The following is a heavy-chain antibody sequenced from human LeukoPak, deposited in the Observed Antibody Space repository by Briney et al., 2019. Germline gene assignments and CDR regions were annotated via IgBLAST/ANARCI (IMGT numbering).Heavy chain of an antibody. CDR1: GGSISSSS. J-gene: IGHJ4*02. V-gene: IGHV3-21*01. CDR2: ISSSSSYI. Sequence: ETLSLTCTVSGGSISSSSYYWGWIRQAPGKGLEWVSSISSSSSYIYYADSVKGRFTISRDNAKNSLYLQMNSLRAEDTAVYYCARDSVTMVRGVIDFDYWGQGTLVTVSS. D-gene: IGHD3-10*01. CDR3: ARDSVTMVRGVIDFDY.